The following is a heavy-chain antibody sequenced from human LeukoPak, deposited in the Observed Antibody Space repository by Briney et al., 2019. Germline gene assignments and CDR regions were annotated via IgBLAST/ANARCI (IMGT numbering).Heavy chain of an antibody. D-gene: IGHD3-9*01. V-gene: IGHV4-4*02. J-gene: IGHJ3*02. CDR3: ARQYYDILTGYLGYAFDI. CDR2: IYHSGGT. Sequence: SGTLSLTCAVSGVSISSNNWWSWVRQPPGKGLEWIGEIYHSGGTNYNPSLKSRVTISVDKSKNQFSLELSSVTAADTAVYYCARQYYDILTGYLGYAFDIWGQGTMVTVSS. CDR1: GVSISSNNW.